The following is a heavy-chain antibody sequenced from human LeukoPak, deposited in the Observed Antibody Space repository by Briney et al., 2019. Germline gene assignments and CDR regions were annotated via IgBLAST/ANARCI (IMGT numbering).Heavy chain of an antibody. D-gene: IGHD3-3*01. Sequence: ASVQVSCKPSGYPFTTYDISWVRQAPGQGLEWMGWISTYNGNTNYALSLQGRVSMTTDTSTSTAYMELRSLRSDDTAVYYCVRFWSGYLPDYWGQGTLVTVSS. V-gene: IGHV1-18*01. CDR2: ISTYNGNT. CDR1: GYPFTTYD. J-gene: IGHJ4*02. CDR3: VRFWSGYLPDY.